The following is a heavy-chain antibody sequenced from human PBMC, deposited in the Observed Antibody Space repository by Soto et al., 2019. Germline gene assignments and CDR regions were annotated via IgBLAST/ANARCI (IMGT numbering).Heavy chain of an antibody. D-gene: IGHD5-12*01. CDR3: ARGREYSFGYTWFDP. CDR2: INPTGGRT. Sequence: QVQLVQSGAEVRKPGASLKLSCQTSGYPFTSYHMHWVRQAPGQGLEWMGVINPTGGRTRNSQRFQDRVTMTRDTSTSTVYMELSSLRSEDTATYFCARGREYSFGYTWFDPWGQGTLVTVSS. V-gene: IGHV1-46*01. CDR1: GYPFTSYH. J-gene: IGHJ5*02.